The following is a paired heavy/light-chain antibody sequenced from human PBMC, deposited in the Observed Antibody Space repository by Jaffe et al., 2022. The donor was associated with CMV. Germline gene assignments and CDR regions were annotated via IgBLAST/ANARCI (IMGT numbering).Light chain of an antibody. J-gene: IGKJ3*01. V-gene: IGKV3-11*01. CDR3: QQRSNWPPEFT. Sequence: EIVLTQSPATLSLSPGERATLSCRASQSVSSYLAWYQQKPGQAPRLLIYDASNRATGIPARFSGSGSGTDFTLTISSLEPEDFAVYYCQQRSNWPPEFTFGPGTKVDIK. CDR2: DAS. CDR1: QSVSSY.
Heavy chain of an antibody. Sequence: EVQLVESGGGLVQPGGSLRLSCAASGFTFSSYDMHWVRQATGKGLEWVSAIGTAGDTYYPGSVKGRFTISRENAKNSLYLQMNSLRAGDTAVYYCARELPVYEGGVYYYGMDVWGQGTTVTVSS. CDR1: GFTFSSYD. J-gene: IGHJ6*02. CDR2: IGTAGDT. D-gene: IGHD3-16*01. CDR3: ARELPVYEGGVYYYGMDV. V-gene: IGHV3-13*01.